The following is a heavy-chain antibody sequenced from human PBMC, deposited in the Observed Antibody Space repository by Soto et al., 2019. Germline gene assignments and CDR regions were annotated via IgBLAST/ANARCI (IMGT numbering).Heavy chain of an antibody. CDR3: TPRGTRHYFQY. Sequence: GGSLRLSCAASGFTLSNYAMSWVRQAPGKGLEWLSTISDNGGRTYYVDSVKGRLTISRDNSKNTLHLQVNSLRAEDTAVYYCTPRGTRHYFQYWGQGPLGTVSS. CDR2: ISDNGGRT. CDR1: GFTLSNYA. J-gene: IGHJ4*02. V-gene: IGHV3-23*01. D-gene: IGHD1-26*01.